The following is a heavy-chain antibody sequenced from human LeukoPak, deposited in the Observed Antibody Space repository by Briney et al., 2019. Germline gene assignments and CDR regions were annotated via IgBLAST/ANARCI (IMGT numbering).Heavy chain of an antibody. CDR2: IYYSGST. J-gene: IGHJ4*02. CDR3: ARSSVAITHFDY. V-gene: IGHV4-59*01. Sequence: SKTLSLTCTVSGGSISSYYWSWIRQPPGKGLEWIGYIYYSGSTNYNPSLKSRVTISVDTSKNQFSLKLSSVTAADTAVYYCARSSVAITHFDYWGQGTLVTVSS. D-gene: IGHD3-22*01. CDR1: GGSISSYY.